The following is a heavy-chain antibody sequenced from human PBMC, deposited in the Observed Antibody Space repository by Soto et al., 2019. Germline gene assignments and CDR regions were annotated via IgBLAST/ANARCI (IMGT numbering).Heavy chain of an antibody. Sequence: QITLKESGPTLVKPTQTLTLTCTFSGFSLSTSGVGVGWIRQPPGKALEWLALIYWNDDKRYSPSLKSRLTITKDTSKNQVVLTMTNMDPVDTATYYCARPIVVVVAAATTFDYWGQGTLVTVS. D-gene: IGHD2-15*01. J-gene: IGHJ4*02. CDR2: IYWNDDK. CDR1: GFSLSTSGVG. CDR3: ARPIVVVVAAATTFDY. V-gene: IGHV2-5*01.